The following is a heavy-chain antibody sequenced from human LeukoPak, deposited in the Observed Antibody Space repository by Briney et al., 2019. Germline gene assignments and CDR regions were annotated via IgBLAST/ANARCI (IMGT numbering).Heavy chain of an antibody. CDR2: INHSGST. D-gene: IGHD4-17*01. CDR1: GGSFSGYY. Sequence: PSETLSLTCAVYGGSFSGYYWSWIRQPPGKGLEWIGEINHSGSTNYNPSLKSRVTISVDTSKNQFSLKLSSVTAADTAVYYCARHGDHTVTTSRQTNWFDPWGQGTLVTVSS. J-gene: IGHJ5*02. V-gene: IGHV4-34*01. CDR3: ARHGDHTVTTSRQTNWFDP.